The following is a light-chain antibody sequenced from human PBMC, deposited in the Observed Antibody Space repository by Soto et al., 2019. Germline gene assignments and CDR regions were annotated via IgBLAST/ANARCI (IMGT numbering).Light chain of an antibody. Sequence: EIVLTQSPGTLSLSPGERATRSCRASQSVSSSYLAWYQQKPGQAPRLLIYGASSRATGIPDRFSGSGSGTDFTLTISRLEPEDFAVYYCQHPGTFGQGTKVDIK. CDR2: GAS. J-gene: IGKJ1*01. CDR1: QSVSSSY. V-gene: IGKV3-20*01. CDR3: QHPGT.